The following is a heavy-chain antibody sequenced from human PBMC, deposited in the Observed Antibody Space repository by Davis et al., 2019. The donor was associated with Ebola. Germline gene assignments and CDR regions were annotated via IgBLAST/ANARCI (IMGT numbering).Heavy chain of an antibody. Sequence: GGSLRLSCAASGFTFSNAWMSWVRQAPGKGLEWVSYISSSSSTIYYADSVKGRFTISRDNAKNSLYLQMNSLRAEDTAVYYCARGNAVAGPFYGMDVWGQGTTVTVSS. J-gene: IGHJ6*02. CDR3: ARGNAVAGPFYGMDV. V-gene: IGHV3-48*04. CDR1: GFTFSNAW. CDR2: ISSSSSTI. D-gene: IGHD6-19*01.